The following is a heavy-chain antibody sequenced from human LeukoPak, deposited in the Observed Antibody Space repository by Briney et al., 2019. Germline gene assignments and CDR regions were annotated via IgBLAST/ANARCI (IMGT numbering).Heavy chain of an antibody. Sequence: SETLSLTCTVSGGSISNSNYSWAWIRQPPGKGLEWIGSIHHSGSTYYNPSLQSRVTISIDTSKNQFSLKLRFVTAADTAVYYCARVRCSGGSCPYYYYYYYMDVWGKGTTVTVSS. D-gene: IGHD2-15*01. V-gene: IGHV4-39*07. CDR3: ARVRCSGGSCPYYYYYYYMDV. CDR1: GGSISNSNYS. J-gene: IGHJ6*03. CDR2: IHHSGST.